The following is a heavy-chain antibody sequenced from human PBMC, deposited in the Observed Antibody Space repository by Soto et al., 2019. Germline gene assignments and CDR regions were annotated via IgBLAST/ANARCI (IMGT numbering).Heavy chain of an antibody. CDR3: ARARRDIVVVVAASTFDY. V-gene: IGHV3-48*03. Sequence: GGSLRLSCAASGFTFSSYEMNWVRQAPGKGLEWVSYISSSGSTIYYADSVKGRFTISRDNARNSLYLQMNSLRAEDTAVYYCARARRDIVVVVAASTFDYWGQGTLVTVSS. J-gene: IGHJ4*02. D-gene: IGHD2-15*01. CDR1: GFTFSSYE. CDR2: ISSSGSTI.